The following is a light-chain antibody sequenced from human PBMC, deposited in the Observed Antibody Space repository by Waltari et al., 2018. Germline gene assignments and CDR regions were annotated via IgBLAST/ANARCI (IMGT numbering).Light chain of an antibody. Sequence: EIVLTQSPGTLSLSPGERDTLSCRASQSVSRALAWYQQKPGQAPRLLTFAASSRATGIPDRFSGSGSGTDFCLTISRLEPEDFAVYYCQHYVGLPVTFGQGTKVEIK. J-gene: IGKJ1*01. CDR2: AAS. V-gene: IGKV3-20*01. CDR3: QHYVGLPVT. CDR1: QSVSRA.